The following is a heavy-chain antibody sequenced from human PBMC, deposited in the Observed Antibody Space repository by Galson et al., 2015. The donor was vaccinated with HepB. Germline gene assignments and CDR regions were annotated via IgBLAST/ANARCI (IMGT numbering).Heavy chain of an antibody. J-gene: IGHJ4*02. D-gene: IGHD6-13*01. CDR1: GGTFSSYT. Sequence: SVKVSCKASGGTFSSYTISWVRQAPGQGLEWVGRIIPILGIANYAQKFQGRVTITADKSTSTAYMELSSLRSEETAVHYCANSSSWQHAQYYFDYWGQGTLVTVSS. V-gene: IGHV1-69*02. CDR2: IIPILGIA. CDR3: ANSSSWQHAQYYFDY.